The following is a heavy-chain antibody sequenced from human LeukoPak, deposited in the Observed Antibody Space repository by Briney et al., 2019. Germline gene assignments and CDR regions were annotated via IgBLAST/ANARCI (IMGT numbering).Heavy chain of an antibody. Sequence: SETLPLTCAVYGGSFTYYYWNWIRRSPGKGLEWIGEINYSGTTNYNSSLTSRVTISVDTSKNQFSLKLSSVTAADTAVYYCARGGRYYDISGYTHRYYFDYWGQGTLVTVSS. D-gene: IGHD3-22*01. CDR2: INYSGTT. J-gene: IGHJ4*02. CDR1: GGSFTYYY. CDR3: ARGGRYYDISGYTHRYYFDY. V-gene: IGHV4-34*01.